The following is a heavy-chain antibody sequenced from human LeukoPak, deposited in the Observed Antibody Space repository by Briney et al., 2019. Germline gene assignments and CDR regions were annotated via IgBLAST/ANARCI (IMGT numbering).Heavy chain of an antibody. V-gene: IGHV3-23*01. D-gene: IGHD3-22*01. CDR2: ISGGGTTT. CDR3: AKVYYYESTNYRYDS. CDR1: GFTFANYA. Sequence: GGSLRLSCATSGFTFANYAMSWVRQAPGKGLEWVSAISGGGTTTYSADSVRGRFSISRDNSRNTLYLQMDSLTAEDTARYFCAKVYYYESTNYRYDSWGQGTLVTVSS. J-gene: IGHJ4*02.